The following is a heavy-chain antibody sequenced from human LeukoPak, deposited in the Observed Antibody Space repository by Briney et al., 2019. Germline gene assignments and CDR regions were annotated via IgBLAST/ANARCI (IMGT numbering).Heavy chain of an antibody. CDR2: IYYTGSA. Sequence: PSETLSLTCTVSGAPITRYYWSWIRQPPGKGLEWIGYIYYTGSANYNPSLKSRVSISVDTPKNQFSLRLSSVTAADTAVYYCARPAGLPSFATDVWGQGTTVTVSS. D-gene: IGHD1-26*01. CDR1: GAPITRYY. J-gene: IGHJ6*02. V-gene: IGHV4-59*08. CDR3: ARPAGLPSFATDV.